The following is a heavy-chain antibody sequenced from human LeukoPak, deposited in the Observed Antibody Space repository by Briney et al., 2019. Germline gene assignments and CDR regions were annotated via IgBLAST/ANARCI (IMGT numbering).Heavy chain of an antibody. CDR2: IYSAGST. CDR3: AKSWGYTRPYYNYMDV. CDR1: GFTVSSNY. D-gene: IGHD3-16*02. Sequence: GGSLRLSCAASGFTVSSNYMSWVRQAPGKGLEWVSVIYSAGSTYYADSVKGRFTISRDNSKNTLSLQMNGLRPEDTAVYYCAKSWGYTRPYYNYMDVWGKGTTVTVSS. V-gene: IGHV3-66*01. J-gene: IGHJ6*03.